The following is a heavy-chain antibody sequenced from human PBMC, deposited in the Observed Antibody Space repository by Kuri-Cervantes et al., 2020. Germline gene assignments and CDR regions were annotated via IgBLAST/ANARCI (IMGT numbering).Heavy chain of an antibody. CDR2: ISYDGSNK. J-gene: IGHJ3*02. D-gene: IGHD1-14*01. Sequence: GESLKISCAASGFTFSSYGMHWVRQAPGKGLEWVAVISYDGSNKYYADSMKGRFTISRDNSKNTLYLQMNSLRAEDTAVYYCAKDITRTFNSFDIWGQGTMVTVSS. V-gene: IGHV3-30*18. CDR1: GFTFSSYG. CDR3: AKDITRTFNSFDI.